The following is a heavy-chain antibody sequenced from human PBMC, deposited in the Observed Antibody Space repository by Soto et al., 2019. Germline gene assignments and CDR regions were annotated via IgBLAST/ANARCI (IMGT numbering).Heavy chain of an antibody. J-gene: IGHJ4*02. CDR3: AGRSSSRTRFDH. CDR1: GGSISSYY. V-gene: IGHV4-59*01. Sequence: SETLSLTCTVSGGSISSYYWSWIRQPPGKGLEWIGYIYYSGSTNYNPSLKSRVTISVDTSKNQFSLKLSSVTAADTAVYYCAGRSSSRTRFDHWGQGTLVTVSS. CDR2: IYYSGST. D-gene: IGHD6-13*01.